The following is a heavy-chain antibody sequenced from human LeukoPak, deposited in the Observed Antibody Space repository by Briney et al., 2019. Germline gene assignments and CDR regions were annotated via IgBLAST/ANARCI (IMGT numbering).Heavy chain of an antibody. CDR3: ARGVWFGESLGSGADY. V-gene: IGHV3-7*01. D-gene: IGHD3-10*01. J-gene: IGHJ4*02. Sequence: GGSLRLSCAASGFTFSSYWMNWVRQAPGKGLEWVANIKEDGSDKYYVDSVKGRFTISRDNARNSLYMQMNSLSPEDTAVYYCARGVWFGESLGSGADYWGQGTLVTVSS. CDR1: GFTFSSYW. CDR2: IKEDGSDK.